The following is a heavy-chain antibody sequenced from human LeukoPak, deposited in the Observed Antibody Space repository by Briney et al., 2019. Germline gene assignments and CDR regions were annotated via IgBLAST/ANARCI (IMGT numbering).Heavy chain of an antibody. Sequence: GGSLRLSCAASGFTFSSYWMSWVRQAPGKGLEWVANIKQDGSEKYYVDSVEGRFTISRDNAKNSLYLQMNSLRAEDTAVYYCARVEWELPGPFDYWGQGTLVTVSS. CDR2: IKQDGSEK. D-gene: IGHD1-26*01. V-gene: IGHV3-7*03. J-gene: IGHJ4*02. CDR1: GFTFSSYW. CDR3: ARVEWELPGPFDY.